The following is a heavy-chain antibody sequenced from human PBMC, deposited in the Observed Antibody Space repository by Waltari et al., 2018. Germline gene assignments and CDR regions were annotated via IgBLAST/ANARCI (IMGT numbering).Heavy chain of an antibody. CDR1: GGSISSGAYY. CDR2: IYYSGST. J-gene: IGHJ6*02. Sequence: QVQLQESGPGLVKPSQTLSLTCTVSGGSISSGAYYWSWIRQPPGKGLEWIGYIYYSGSTYYNPSLKSRVTISVDTSKNQFSLKLSSVTAEDTAVYYCAREIPLLAVAGHYGMDVWGQGTTVTVSS. CDR3: AREIPLLAVAGHYGMDV. D-gene: IGHD6-19*01. V-gene: IGHV4-31*03.